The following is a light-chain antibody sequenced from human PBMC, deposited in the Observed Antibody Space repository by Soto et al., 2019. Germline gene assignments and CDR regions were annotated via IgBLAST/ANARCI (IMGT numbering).Light chain of an antibody. CDR2: AAS. CDR1: QTINTY. V-gene: IGKV1-39*01. Sequence: DIQMTQSPSSLSASVGDRVTISCRASQTINTYVNWYLQKPGKAPKLLIYAASSLHSGVPSRFSGSGSGTYFTVTISSLQPEDFATYYCQQSLSTPRTFGQGTKVEIK. CDR3: QQSLSTPRT. J-gene: IGKJ1*01.